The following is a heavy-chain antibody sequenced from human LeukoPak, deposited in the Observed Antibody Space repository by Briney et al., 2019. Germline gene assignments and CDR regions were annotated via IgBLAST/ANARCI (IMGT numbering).Heavy chain of an antibody. V-gene: IGHV3-73*01. CDR2: IRSKANSYAT. J-gene: IGHJ4*02. Sequence: GGSLRLSCAASRFTFSGSAMHWVRQASGKGLEWVGRIRSKANSYATAYAASVKGRFTISRDDSKNTAYLQMNSLKTGDTAVYYCTRHIELTTVTTSGYWGQGTLVTVSS. CDR3: TRHIELTTVTTSGY. D-gene: IGHD4-17*01. CDR1: RFTFSGSA.